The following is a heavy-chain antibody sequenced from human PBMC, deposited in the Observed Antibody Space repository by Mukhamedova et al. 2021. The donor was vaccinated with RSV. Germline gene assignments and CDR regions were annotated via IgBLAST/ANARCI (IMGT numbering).Heavy chain of an antibody. Sequence: GLEWIGSIYHSGSTYYKPSLKSRVTISVDTSKNQFSLKLSSVTAADTAVYYCAATYEGYFDYWGQGTLVTVSS. J-gene: IGHJ4*02. CDR3: AATYEGYFDY. D-gene: IGHD3-3*01. CDR2: IYHSGST. V-gene: IGHV4-38-2*01.